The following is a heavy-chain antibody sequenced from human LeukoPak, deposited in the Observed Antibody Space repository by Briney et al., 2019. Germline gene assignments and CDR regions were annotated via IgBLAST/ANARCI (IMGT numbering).Heavy chain of an antibody. J-gene: IGHJ4*02. Sequence: GSSVKVSCKASGGTFSSYAISWVRQAPGQGLEWMGRIIPILGIANYAQKFQGRVTITADKSTSTAYTELSSLRSEDTAVYYCLGYCSGGSCYSDYWGQETLVTVSS. CDR2: IIPILGIA. D-gene: IGHD2-15*01. V-gene: IGHV1-69*04. CDR1: GGTFSSYA. CDR3: LGYCSGGSCYSDY.